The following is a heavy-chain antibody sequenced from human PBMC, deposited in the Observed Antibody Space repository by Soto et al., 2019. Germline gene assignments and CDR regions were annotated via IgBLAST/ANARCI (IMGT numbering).Heavy chain of an antibody. CDR1: GFTVSSKY. D-gene: IGHD6-13*01. Sequence: GGSLRLSCAASGFTVSSKYMSWVRQAPGKGLEWVSLIQSGGPTYYADSVKGRFTISRDTSENTLHLQMDSLRAEDTAVYYCAKDRAIAAAGTLYWGQGTLVTVSS. CDR3: AKDRAIAAAGTLY. CDR2: IQSGGPT. J-gene: IGHJ4*02. V-gene: IGHV3-66*01.